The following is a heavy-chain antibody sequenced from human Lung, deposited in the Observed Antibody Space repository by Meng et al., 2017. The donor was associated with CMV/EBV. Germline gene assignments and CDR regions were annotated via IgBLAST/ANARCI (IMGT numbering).Heavy chain of an antibody. D-gene: IGHD1-26*01. CDR2: IKEDGSEK. Sequence: GGSLRLSCAASGFPLSSYWMSWVRQAPGKGLEWVANIKEDGSEKYYVDSVKGRFTISRDNAKNSLYVQMNSLRGEDTAVYYCARAYRAIDYWGQGTLVTVSS. V-gene: IGHV3-7*01. CDR3: ARAYRAIDY. CDR1: GFPLSSYW. J-gene: IGHJ4*02.